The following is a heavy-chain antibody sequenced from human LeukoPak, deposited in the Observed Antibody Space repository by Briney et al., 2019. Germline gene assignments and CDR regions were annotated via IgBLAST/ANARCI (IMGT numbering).Heavy chain of an antibody. CDR3: ARGADGVSSNSRGWFDP. CDR2: ISTSSSYI. Sequence: GGSLRLSCAASGFTFSSYSMNWARQAPGKGLEWVSSISTSSSYIYYADSVKGRFTISRDNARNSLYLQMNTLRAEDTAVYSCARGADGVSSNSRGWFDPWGQGTLVTVSS. J-gene: IGHJ5*02. CDR1: GFTFSSYS. D-gene: IGHD2-15*01. V-gene: IGHV3-21*01.